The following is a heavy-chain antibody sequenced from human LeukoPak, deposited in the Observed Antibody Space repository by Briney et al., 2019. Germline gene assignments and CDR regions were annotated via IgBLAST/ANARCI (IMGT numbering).Heavy chain of an antibody. CDR2: IYSGGNT. CDR3: ARCDSSSWYGIDF. J-gene: IGHJ4*02. CDR1: GFTVSSNY. Sequence: GGSLRLSCAASGFTVSSNYMGXXXXXPGXXXXXVSVIYSGGNTYXADSVKGRFXXXXDXXXXXXDLQMNSLRAEDTAVYYCARCDSSSWYGIDFWGQGTLVTVSS. V-gene: IGHV3-53*01. D-gene: IGHD6-13*01.